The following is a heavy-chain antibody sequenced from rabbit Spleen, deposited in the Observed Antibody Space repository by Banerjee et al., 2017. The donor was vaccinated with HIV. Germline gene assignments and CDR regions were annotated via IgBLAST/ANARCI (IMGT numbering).Heavy chain of an antibody. Sequence: QEQLEESGGGLVKPEGSLTLTCKASGFSFSDRDVMFWVRQAPGKGLEWIACINTSTGKAVHASGVNGRCTISKAASTKGTLQMTSLTAADTATYFCARDVAGVIVWNFNLWGPGTLGTV. CDR3: ARDVAGVIVWNFNL. CDR1: GFSFSDRDV. V-gene: IGHV1S45*01. D-gene: IGHD4-1*01. J-gene: IGHJ4*01. CDR2: INTSTGKA.